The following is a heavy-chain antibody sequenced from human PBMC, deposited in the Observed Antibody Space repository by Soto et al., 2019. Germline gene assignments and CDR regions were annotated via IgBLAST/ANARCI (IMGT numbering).Heavy chain of an antibody. CDR2: IDPGGGRE. V-gene: IGHV1-3*01. D-gene: IGHD2-8*01. CDR1: EYPLRNYA. Sequence: QVQLVQSGAEVKKPGASVRVSCRPSEYPLRNYAIHWVPQAAGQSLGWLVWIDPGGGRETYSQKVQGKIIVTMDNSATTCYMDLTSLTSEDTAVYFCTRDLNGGNPFEYWGQGALVIVSS. CDR3: TRDLNGGNPFEY. J-gene: IGHJ4*02.